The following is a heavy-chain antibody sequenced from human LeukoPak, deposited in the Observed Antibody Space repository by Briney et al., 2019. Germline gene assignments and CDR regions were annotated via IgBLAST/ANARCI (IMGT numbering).Heavy chain of an antibody. CDR2: ISGTGSST. CDR3: ARIPMAAGAYYFDY. V-gene: IGHV3-23*01. J-gene: IGHJ4*02. D-gene: IGHD6-13*01. Sequence: GGSLRLSCAASGFTFSSYAMSWVRQAPGKGLEWVSTISGTGSSTYYTDSVKGRFTISRDNSKNTLYLQLNSLRAEDTAVYYCARIPMAAGAYYFDYWGQGTLVTVSS. CDR1: GFTFSSYA.